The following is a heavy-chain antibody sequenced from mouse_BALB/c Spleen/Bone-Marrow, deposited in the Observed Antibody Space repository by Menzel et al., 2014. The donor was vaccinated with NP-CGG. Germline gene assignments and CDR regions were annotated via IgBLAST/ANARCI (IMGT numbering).Heavy chain of an antibody. CDR3: ARSTARATWFAY. CDR2: INPDSSTI. Sequence: EVHLVESGGGLVQPGGSLKLSCAASGFDLSRYWTSWVRQAPGKGLEWIGEINPDSSTINYTPSLKDKFIISRDNAKNTLYLQMYKVRSEDTALYYCARSTARATWFAYWGQGTLVTVSA. D-gene: IGHD3-2*01. CDR1: GFDLSRYW. V-gene: IGHV4-1*02. J-gene: IGHJ3*01.